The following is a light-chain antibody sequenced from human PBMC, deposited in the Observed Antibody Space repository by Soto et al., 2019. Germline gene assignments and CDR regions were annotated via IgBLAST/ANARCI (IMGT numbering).Light chain of an antibody. Sequence: QSALTQPASVSGSPGQSITISCTGTTSDVGSYDLVSWYQQHPGKAPKVIIYEVNKRPSGVSNRFSGSKSGNTASLTISGLQAEDEADYYCCSYAGSSTVVVGGGTKLTVL. J-gene: IGLJ2*01. CDR1: TSDVGSYDL. CDR2: EVN. CDR3: CSYAGSSTVV. V-gene: IGLV2-23*02.